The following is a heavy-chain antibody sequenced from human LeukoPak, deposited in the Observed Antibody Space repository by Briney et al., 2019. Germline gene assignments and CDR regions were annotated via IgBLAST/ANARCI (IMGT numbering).Heavy chain of an antibody. V-gene: IGHV1-2*02. CDR1: GYTFTGYY. CDR3: ARDYYDSSGPDLYYYYYYMDV. D-gene: IGHD3-22*01. CDR2: INPNSGGT. J-gene: IGHJ6*03. Sequence: ASVKVSCKASGYTFTGYYMHWVRQAPGQGLKWMGWINPNSGGTNYAQKFQGRVTMTRDTSISTAYMELSRLRSDDTAVYYCARDYYDSSGPDLYYYYYYMDVWGKGTTVTISS.